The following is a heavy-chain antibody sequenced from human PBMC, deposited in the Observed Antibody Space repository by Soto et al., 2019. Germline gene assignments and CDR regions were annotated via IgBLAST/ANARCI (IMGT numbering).Heavy chain of an antibody. CDR1: GFTFISHW. J-gene: IGHJ6*02. CDR2: IDVGGNNR. D-gene: IGHD3-3*02. V-gene: IGHV3-74*01. Sequence: EVQLVESGGGLVQPGGSLRLSCAASGFTFISHWIHWVRQTPGKGLVWVSRIDVGGNNRNYADSVKGRFTIPRDNAKNRVYLQMNSLRADGTAVYYCVRGIYQKFGMDVWGQGTTV. CDR3: VRGIYQKFGMDV.